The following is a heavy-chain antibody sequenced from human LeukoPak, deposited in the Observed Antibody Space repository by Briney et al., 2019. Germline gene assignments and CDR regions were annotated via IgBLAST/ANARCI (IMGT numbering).Heavy chain of an antibody. CDR1: GGTFSSYA. V-gene: IGHV1-18*01. J-gene: IGHJ4*02. D-gene: IGHD3-10*01. Sequence: GASVKVSCKASGGTFSSYAISWMRQAPGQGLEWMGWISAYDGNTNSAQKFQGRVTMTTDTSTSTAYMELRGLRSDDTAMYYCARDGYGSGKGYFDYWGQGALVTVSS. CDR3: ARDGYGSGKGYFDY. CDR2: ISAYDGNT.